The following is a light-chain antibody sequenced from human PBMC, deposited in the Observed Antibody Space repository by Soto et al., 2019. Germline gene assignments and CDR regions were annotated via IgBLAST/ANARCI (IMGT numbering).Light chain of an antibody. CDR1: QTISSW. V-gene: IGKV1-5*03. CDR3: QHYNSYSEA. J-gene: IGKJ1*01. CDR2: KAS. Sequence: DIQMTQSPSTLSGSVGDRVTITCRASQTISSWLAWYQQKPGKAPKLLIYKASTLKSGVPSRFSGSGSGTEFTLTINSLKPDDFATYYCQHYNSYSEAFGQGTKVELK.